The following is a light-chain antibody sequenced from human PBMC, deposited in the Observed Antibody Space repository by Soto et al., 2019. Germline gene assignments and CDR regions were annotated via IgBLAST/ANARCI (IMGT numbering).Light chain of an antibody. V-gene: IGLV3-21*02. Sequence: SYELTQPPSVSVAPGQTARTPCGGDNIGSKSVYWYQQKPGQAPVVVVYDGSDRPSGIPERFSGSNSGTTATLTISRVEAGDEADYFCQVWDSTSDHYVFGAGTKVTVL. CDR1: NIGSKS. CDR3: QVWDSTSDHYV. CDR2: DGS. J-gene: IGLJ1*01.